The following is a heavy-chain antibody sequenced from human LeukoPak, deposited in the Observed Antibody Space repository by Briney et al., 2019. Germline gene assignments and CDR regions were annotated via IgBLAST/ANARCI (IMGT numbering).Heavy chain of an antibody. V-gene: IGHV3-7*01. J-gene: IGHJ4*02. CDR1: GFTFSTYW. D-gene: IGHD2-21*02. CDR3: ARGKSDIDF. Sequence: PGGSLRLSCAASGFTFSTYWMSWVRQAPGKGLEWVASIKYDGSEKYYVGSVKGRFTISRDNAKNSLYLQMSSLRAEDTAVYYCARGKSDIDFWGQGTLVTVSS. CDR2: IKYDGSEK.